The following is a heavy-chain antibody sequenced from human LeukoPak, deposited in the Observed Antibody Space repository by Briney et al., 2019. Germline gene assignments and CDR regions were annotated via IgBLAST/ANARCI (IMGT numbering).Heavy chain of an antibody. Sequence: PGRSLRLSCAASGFSFSSYDMHWVRQATGKGLEWVSAIGTAGDTYYPGSVKGRFTISRENAKNSLYLQMNSRRAGDTAVYYCARGRGYYYDSSGYHGGSWFDPWGQGTLVTVCS. D-gene: IGHD3-22*01. CDR2: IGTAGDT. CDR3: ARGRGYYYDSSGYHGGSWFDP. J-gene: IGHJ5*02. CDR1: GFSFSSYD. V-gene: IGHV3-13*01.